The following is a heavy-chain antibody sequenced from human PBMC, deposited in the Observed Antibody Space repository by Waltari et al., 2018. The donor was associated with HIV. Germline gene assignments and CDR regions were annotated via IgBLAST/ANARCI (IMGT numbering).Heavy chain of an antibody. J-gene: IGHJ5*02. CDR3: ARDDSSGWYDWFDP. CDR2: MKPNSGNT. Sequence: QVQLVQSGAEVKKPGASVKVSCKASGYTFTSYDINWVRQATGQGLEWMGWMKPNSGNTGYAQKFQGRVTMTRNTSISTAYMELSSLRSEDTAVYYCARDDSSGWYDWFDPWGQGTLVTVSS. D-gene: IGHD6-19*01. V-gene: IGHV1-8*01. CDR1: GYTFTSYD.